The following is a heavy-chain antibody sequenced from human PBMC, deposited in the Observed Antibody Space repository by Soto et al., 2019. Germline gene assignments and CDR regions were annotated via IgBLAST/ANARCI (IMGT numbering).Heavy chain of an antibody. CDR1: GFTFSSYS. CDR2: ITFSSSTI. V-gene: IGHV3-48*04. J-gene: IGHJ5*02. Sequence: ESGGGLAQPGGSLRLSCAASGFTFSSYSMNWVRQAPGKGLEWIAYITFSSSTIYYADSVKGRFTISRDNAKNSLYLQMNSLRVEDTAVYYCARDNGIAGSFDPWGQGTLVIVSS. CDR3: ARDNGIAGSFDP. D-gene: IGHD6-13*01.